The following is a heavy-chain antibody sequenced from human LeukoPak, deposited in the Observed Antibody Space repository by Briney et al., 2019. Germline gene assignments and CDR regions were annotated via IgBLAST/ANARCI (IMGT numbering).Heavy chain of an antibody. V-gene: IGHV3-23*01. CDR3: AKHTYYYESSGTTALFDY. D-gene: IGHD3-22*01. J-gene: IGHJ4*02. CDR2: ISGSGGST. CDR1: GFTFSSDD. Sequence: TGGSLRLSCAASGFTFSSDDMSWLRQAPGKGLVWVTGISGSGGSTYYADSVKGRFTISTDNSKNTLYLRMNSLRAEDTAVYYCAKHTYYYESSGTTALFDYWGEGTLVTVSS.